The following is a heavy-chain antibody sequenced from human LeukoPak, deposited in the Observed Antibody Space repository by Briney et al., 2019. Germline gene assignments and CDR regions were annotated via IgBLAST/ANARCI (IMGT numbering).Heavy chain of an antibody. D-gene: IGHD3-22*01. Sequence: SVNVSCKASGFTFTSSAMQWVRQARGQRLEWIGWIVVGSGNTNYAQKFQERVTITRDMSTSTAYMELGSLRSEDTAVYYCAADRNYYDSSGYSFDYWGQGTLLTVSS. CDR3: AADRNYYDSSGYSFDY. CDR2: IVVGSGNT. J-gene: IGHJ4*02. V-gene: IGHV1-58*02. CDR1: GFTFTSSA.